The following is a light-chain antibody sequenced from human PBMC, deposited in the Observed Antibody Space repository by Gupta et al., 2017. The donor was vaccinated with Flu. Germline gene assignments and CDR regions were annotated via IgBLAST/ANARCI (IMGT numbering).Light chain of an antibody. V-gene: IGLV2-14*03. Sequence: SSDAVRYNDASWYQHHPGRAPQLIMYDVNNRPSRIANRFSGSNSGNTASLTISGLHADDEANYYCSSSKRSPTLVVFGGGTKLTVL. J-gene: IGLJ2*01. CDR3: SSSKRSPTLVV. CDR2: DVN. CDR1: SSDAVRYND.